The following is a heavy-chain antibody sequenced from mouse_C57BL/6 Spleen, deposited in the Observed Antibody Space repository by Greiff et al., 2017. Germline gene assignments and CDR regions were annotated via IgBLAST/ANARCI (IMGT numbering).Heavy chain of an antibody. J-gene: IGHJ4*01. CDR1: GFTFSDYG. CDR2: ISSGSSTI. CDR3: ARSYDYDDYAMDY. V-gene: IGHV5-17*01. D-gene: IGHD2-4*01. Sequence: VKLVESGGGLVKPGGSLKLSCAASGFTFSDYGMHWVRQAPEKGLEWVAYISSGSSTIYYADTVKGRFTISRDKAKNTLFLQMTSLRSEDTAMYYCARSYDYDDYAMDYWGQGTSVTVSS.